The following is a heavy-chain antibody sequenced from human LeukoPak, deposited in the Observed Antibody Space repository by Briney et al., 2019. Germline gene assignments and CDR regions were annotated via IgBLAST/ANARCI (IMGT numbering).Heavy chain of an antibody. Sequence: SQTLSLTCTVSGGSISSGDYYWSWIRQPPGKGLEWIGYIYYSGSTYYNPSLKSRVTISVDTSKNQFSLKLSSVTAADTAVYYCARVGSDGGNPIDAFDIWGQGTMVTVSS. J-gene: IGHJ3*02. D-gene: IGHD4-23*01. CDR1: GGSISSGDYY. V-gene: IGHV4-30-4*08. CDR2: IYYSGST. CDR3: ARVGSDGGNPIDAFDI.